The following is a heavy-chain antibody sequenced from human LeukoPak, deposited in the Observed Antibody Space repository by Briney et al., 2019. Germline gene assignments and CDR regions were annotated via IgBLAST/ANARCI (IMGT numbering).Heavy chain of an antibody. J-gene: IGHJ3*02. CDR2: ISAYNGNT. CDR1: GYTFTSYG. Sequence: ASVKVSCKASGYTFTSYGISWVRQAPGQGLEWMGWISAYNGNTNYAQKLQGRVTMTTDTSTSTAYMELRSLRSDDTAVYYCAREKGVTMIVAYDAFDIWGQGTMVTVSS. D-gene: IGHD3-22*01. V-gene: IGHV1-18*01. CDR3: AREKGVTMIVAYDAFDI.